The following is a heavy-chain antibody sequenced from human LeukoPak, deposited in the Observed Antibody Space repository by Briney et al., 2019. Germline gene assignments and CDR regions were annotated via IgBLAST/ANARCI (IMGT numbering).Heavy chain of an antibody. CDR3: ARSLIADGAFDI. CDR1: GFTFTSYT. CDR2: ISSSGSYI. D-gene: IGHD2-21*01. J-gene: IGHJ3*02. V-gene: IGHV3-21*01. Sequence: GESLRLSCAASGFTFTSYTMNRVRQAPGKGLEWVSDISSSGSYIDYADSVKGRFTISRDNAKNSLFLQMNSLRAEDTAVYYCARSLIADGAFDIWGQGTMVTVSP.